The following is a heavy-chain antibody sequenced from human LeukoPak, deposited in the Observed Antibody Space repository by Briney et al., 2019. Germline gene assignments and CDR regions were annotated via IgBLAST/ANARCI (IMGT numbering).Heavy chain of an antibody. CDR1: GFTYIRFA. CDR3: SKTVAQYNSGWYDY. D-gene: IGHD6-19*01. Sequence: PGGSLTLSCAASGFTYIRFAMLCLRQAPRKGLEWVSAISGSGGSTYYADSVKGRFTISRDNSENTLYLQMNSLRADDTAVYYCSKTVAQYNSGWYDYWGQGTLVTVSS. V-gene: IGHV3-23*01. J-gene: IGHJ4*02. CDR2: ISGSGGST.